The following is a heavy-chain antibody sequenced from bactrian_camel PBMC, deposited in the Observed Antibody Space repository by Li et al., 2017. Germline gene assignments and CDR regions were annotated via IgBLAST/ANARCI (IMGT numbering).Heavy chain of an antibody. J-gene: IGHJ4*01. V-gene: IGHV3S40*01. CDR3: TTEGSRCDLAATSYNY. CDR2: ISEGNDAVT. CDR1: GFAFSTYN. D-gene: IGHD2*01. Sequence: VQLVESGGGFVQPGGSLRLSCVASGFAFSTYNMNWVRQAPGEGLEWVASISEGNDAVTYYAESVKGRFTISRENAINTLYLQLNSLQTEDTAMYYCTTEGSRCDLAATSYNYWGQGTQVTVS.